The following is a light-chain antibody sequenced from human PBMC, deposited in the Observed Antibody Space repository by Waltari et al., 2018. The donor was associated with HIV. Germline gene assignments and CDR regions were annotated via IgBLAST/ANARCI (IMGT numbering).Light chain of an antibody. J-gene: IGLJ3*02. CDR2: SNN. V-gene: IGLV1-47*01. Sequence: QPVLTQPPSASGTPGHGVTISCSGSNSNLGTNSVYWYQHLPGMAPKLLIYSNNRRPSGIPNRFSGSRSGTSASLAISGLRSEDEADYYCATWDDSLIWVFGGGTKLTVL. CDR3: ATWDDSLIWV. CDR1: NSNLGTNS.